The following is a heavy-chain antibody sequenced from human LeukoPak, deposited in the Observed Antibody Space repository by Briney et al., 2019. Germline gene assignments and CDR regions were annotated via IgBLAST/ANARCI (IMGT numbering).Heavy chain of an antibody. Sequence: ASVKVSCKASGGTFSSYAISWVRQAPGQGLEWMGRITPILGIANYAQKFQGRVTITADKSTSTAYMELSSLRSEDTAVYYCARPDSGSYYYFDYWGQGTLVTVSS. CDR2: ITPILGIA. CDR3: ARPDSGSYYYFDY. D-gene: IGHD1-26*01. J-gene: IGHJ4*02. CDR1: GGTFSSYA. V-gene: IGHV1-69*04.